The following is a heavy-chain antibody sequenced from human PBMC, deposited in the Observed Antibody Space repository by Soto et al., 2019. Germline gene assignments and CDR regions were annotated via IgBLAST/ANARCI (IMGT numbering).Heavy chain of an antibody. CDR1: GGSISSYY. CDR2: LYYGRSS. V-gene: IGHV4-59*12. Sequence: SSETLPLTCAVSGGSISSYYCMCIRQPPEKGLESIGYLYYGRSSNYNPSLKSRVTISVDRSKNQFSLKVSSATAADTAVYYCARYYDFWSGYYYFDYWGQGTLVTVSS. CDR3: ARYYDFWSGYYYFDY. J-gene: IGHJ4*02. D-gene: IGHD3-3*01.